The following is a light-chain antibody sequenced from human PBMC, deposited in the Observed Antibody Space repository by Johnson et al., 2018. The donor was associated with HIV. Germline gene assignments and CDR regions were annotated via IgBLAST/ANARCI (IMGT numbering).Light chain of an antibody. J-gene: IGLJ1*01. CDR1: SSNIGNNY. CDR2: ENN. V-gene: IGLV1-51*02. CDR3: GGWDSSLSAGL. Sequence: QSVLTQPPSVSAAPGQKVTIYCSGSSSNIGNNYVSWYQQLPGTAPKLLIYENNKRPSGIPDRFSGSKSGTSATLGITGLQTGDEAEYYCGGWDSSLSAGLFVTVTKVTVL.